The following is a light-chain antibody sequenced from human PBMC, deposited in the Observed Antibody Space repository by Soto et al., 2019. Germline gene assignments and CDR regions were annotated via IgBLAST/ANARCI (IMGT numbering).Light chain of an antibody. J-gene: IGKJ3*01. CDR2: DAS. V-gene: IGKV1-5*01. CDR1: QSLSSW. Sequence: DIQMTQSPSTLSASVGDRVTITCRASQSLSSWLAWYQQKPGKAPNLLIYDASSLDSGVPSRFSGSGSGTEFTLTISSLQPDDFATYYCQQYNSYITFGPGTKVDIK. CDR3: QQYNSYIT.